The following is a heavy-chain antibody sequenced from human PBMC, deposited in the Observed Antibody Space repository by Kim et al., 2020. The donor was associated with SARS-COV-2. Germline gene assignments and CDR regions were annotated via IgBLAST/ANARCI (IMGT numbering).Heavy chain of an antibody. J-gene: IGHJ4*02. Sequence: GGSLRLSCAASGFRFSSHWMSWVRQAPGKGLEWVANVKEDGSEKYYVDSVKGRFTISRDNAKSSLFLQMNSLRAEDTAVYYCAGALSDWFLGGQGTLVTV. CDR3: AGALSDWFL. CDR2: VKEDGSEK. V-gene: IGHV3-7*04. D-gene: IGHD3-9*01. CDR1: GFRFSSHW.